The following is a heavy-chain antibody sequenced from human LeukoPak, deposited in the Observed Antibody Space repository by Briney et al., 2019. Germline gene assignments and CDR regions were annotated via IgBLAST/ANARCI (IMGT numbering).Heavy chain of an antibody. CDR1: GFTFSSYG. Sequence: GGSLRLSCAASGFTFSSYGMHWVRQAPCKGLEWAAVIWYDGSKKDYADSVKGRFTISRDNSKNTLYLQMNSLRAEDTAVCYCAREMNYGDYFEYWGQGTLVTVSS. CDR2: IWYDGSKK. V-gene: IGHV3-33*01. D-gene: IGHD4-17*01. J-gene: IGHJ4*02. CDR3: AREMNYGDYFEY.